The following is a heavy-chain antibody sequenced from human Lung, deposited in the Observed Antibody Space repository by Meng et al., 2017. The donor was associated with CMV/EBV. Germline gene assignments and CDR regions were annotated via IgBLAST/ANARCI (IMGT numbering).Heavy chain of an antibody. CDR2: IRYDGSNK. Sequence: SXAASGFTFSSYGMHWVRQAPGKGLEWVAFIRYDGSNKYYADSVKGRFTISRDNSKNTLYLQMNSLRAEDTAVYYCARDPDPYYDILTGYSDDAFDIWGQGTXVTVSS. CDR1: GFTFSSYG. D-gene: IGHD3-9*01. CDR3: ARDPDPYYDILTGYSDDAFDI. J-gene: IGHJ3*02. V-gene: IGHV3-30*02.